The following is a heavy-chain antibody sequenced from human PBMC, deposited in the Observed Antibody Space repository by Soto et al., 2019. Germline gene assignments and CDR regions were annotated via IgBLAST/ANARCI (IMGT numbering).Heavy chain of an antibody. CDR2: IYYSGST. J-gene: IGHJ5*02. CDR3: ARQSGPGNWFDP. V-gene: IGHV4-31*03. D-gene: IGHD6-25*01. CDR1: GGSISSGGYY. Sequence: SETLSLTCTVSGGSISSGGYYWSWLRQHPGKGLEWIGYIYYSGSTYYNPSLKSRVTISVDTSKNQFSLKLSSVTAADTAVYYCARQSGPGNWFDPWGQGTLVTVSS.